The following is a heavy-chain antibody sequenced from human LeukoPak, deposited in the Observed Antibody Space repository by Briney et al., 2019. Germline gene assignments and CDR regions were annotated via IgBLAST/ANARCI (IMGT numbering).Heavy chain of an antibody. V-gene: IGHV1-69*13. Sequence: PSVKVSCKASGGTFSSYAISWVRQAPGQGLEWMGGIIPIFGTANYAQKFQGRVTITADESTSTAYMELSSLRSEDTAVYYCARDSRTGTITDAFDIWGQGTMVTVSS. D-gene: IGHD1-7*01. CDR2: IIPIFGTA. CDR3: ARDSRTGTITDAFDI. CDR1: GGTFSSYA. J-gene: IGHJ3*02.